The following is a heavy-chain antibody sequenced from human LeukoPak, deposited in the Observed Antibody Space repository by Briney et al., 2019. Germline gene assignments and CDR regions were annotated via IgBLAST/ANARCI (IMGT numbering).Heavy chain of an antibody. CDR1: GFTFSSYA. CDR3: AKLGAGWVQLPDY. CDR2: ISGRDSST. Sequence: GGSLRLSCAASGFTFSSYAMNWVRQAPGKGLEWVSAISGRDSSTYYADSVKGRFTISRDNSKNTLYLQMNSLRAEDTAVYYCAKLGAGWVQLPDYWGQGTLVTVSS. V-gene: IGHV3-23*01. J-gene: IGHJ4*02. D-gene: IGHD5-24*01.